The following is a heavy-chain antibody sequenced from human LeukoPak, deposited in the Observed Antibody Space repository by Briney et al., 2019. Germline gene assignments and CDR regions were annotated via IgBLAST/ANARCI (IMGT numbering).Heavy chain of an antibody. CDR2: INHSGST. CDR3: ARAHIVVVPAANRGGTKLLKKDFYFGY. Sequence: PSETLSLTCAVYGGSFSGYYWSWIRQPPGKGLEWIGEINHSGSTNYNPSLKSRVTISVDTSKNQFSLKLSSVTAADTAVYYCARAHIVVVPAANRGGTKLLKKDFYFGYWGQGTLVTVSS. D-gene: IGHD2-2*01. V-gene: IGHV4-34*01. J-gene: IGHJ4*02. CDR1: GGSFSGYY.